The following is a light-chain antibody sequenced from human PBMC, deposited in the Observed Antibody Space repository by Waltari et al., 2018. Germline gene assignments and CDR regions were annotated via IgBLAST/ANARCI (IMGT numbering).Light chain of an antibody. CDR2: GDK. V-gene: IGLV1-40*01. J-gene: IGLJ1*01. CDR1: RSTTGAGYA. Sequence: QSLLTQPPSVSGAPGQRITISCSGSRSTTGAGYAVHWYQQFPGTAPKLLIYGDKNRPSGVPDRFSGSKSGTSASLAITGLQAEDEADYYCQSYDSSLSGYVFGTGTRVIVL. CDR3: QSYDSSLSGYV.